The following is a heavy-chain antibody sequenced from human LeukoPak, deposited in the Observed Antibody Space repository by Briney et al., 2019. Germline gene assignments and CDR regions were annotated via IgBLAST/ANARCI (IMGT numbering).Heavy chain of an antibody. CDR2: VHSGGTT. D-gene: IGHD1/OR15-1a*01. V-gene: IGHV4-59*11. CDR1: RGSITGHY. Sequence: PSETLSLTCSVSRGSITGHYWSWVGQPPGKGPEWLGYVHSGGTTSYNPSLKSRVTISAGTSKNQFSLKMTSLTTADTGVYYCAALGDNNSWNNFWGQGTLVTVSS. J-gene: IGHJ4*02. CDR3: AALGDNNSWNNF.